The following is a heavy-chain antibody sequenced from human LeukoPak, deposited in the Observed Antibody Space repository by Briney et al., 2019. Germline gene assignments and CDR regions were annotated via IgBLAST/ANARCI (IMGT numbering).Heavy chain of an antibody. D-gene: IGHD3-22*01. CDR2: IYYSGST. J-gene: IGHJ4*02. CDR1: GGSISSYY. V-gene: IGHV4-59*05. Sequence: PSETLSLTCTVSGGSISSYYWSWIRQPPGKGLEWIGSIYYSGSTYYNPSLKSRVTISVDTSKNQFSLKLSSVTAADTAVYYCARHNPYYDSSGYYRDWGQGTLVTVSS. CDR3: ARHNPYYDSSGYYRD.